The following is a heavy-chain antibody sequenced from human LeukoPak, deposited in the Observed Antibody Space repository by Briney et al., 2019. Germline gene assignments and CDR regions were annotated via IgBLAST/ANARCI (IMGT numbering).Heavy chain of an antibody. Sequence: PSETLSLTCAVSGGSISSSNWWSWVRQPPGKGLEWVGEIYHSGNTNYNPSLKSRVTISVDKSKNQFSLKLSSLTAADTAVYYCARESGSGSSEHAFDIWGQGTMVTVSS. CDR2: IYHSGNT. J-gene: IGHJ3*02. V-gene: IGHV4-4*02. CDR1: GGSISSSNW. D-gene: IGHD1-26*01. CDR3: ARESGSGSSEHAFDI.